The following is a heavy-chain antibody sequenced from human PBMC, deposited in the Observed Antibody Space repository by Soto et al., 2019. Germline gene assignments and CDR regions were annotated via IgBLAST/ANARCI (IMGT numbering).Heavy chain of an antibody. CDR3: ARGGSRYWYFDI. CDR1: GYTFTSYA. J-gene: IGHJ2*01. D-gene: IGHD1-26*01. V-gene: IGHV1-3*01. Sequence: QVQLVQSVAEVKKPGASVKVSCKASGYTFTSYAMHWVRQAPGHRLEWMGWINAGNGNTKYSRKFQGRVNITRDTSASTAYMELSTLRSEDTAVYYCARGGSRYWYFDIWGRGTLVTVAS. CDR2: INAGNGNT.